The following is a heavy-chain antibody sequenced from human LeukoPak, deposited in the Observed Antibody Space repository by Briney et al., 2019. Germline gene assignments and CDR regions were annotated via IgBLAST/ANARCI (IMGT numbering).Heavy chain of an antibody. CDR3: ARSIAAAGHRYLDY. J-gene: IGHJ4*02. D-gene: IGHD6-13*01. CDR2: IGTAGDT. Sequence: PGGSLRLSCAASGLTFSTYDTYWVRQATGKGLEWLSGIGTAGDTYYLGSVKGRFTISRDNAENSLYLQLNSLGAGDTAVYYCARSIAAAGHRYLDYWGQGTLVTVSS. CDR1: GLTFSTYD. V-gene: IGHV3-13*01.